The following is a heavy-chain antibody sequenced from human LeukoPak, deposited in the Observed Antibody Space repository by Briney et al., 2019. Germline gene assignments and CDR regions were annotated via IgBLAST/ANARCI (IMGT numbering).Heavy chain of an antibody. CDR2: ISSSDSTI. CDR3: ARDWAHRWAFDY. D-gene: IGHD3-16*01. J-gene: IGHJ4*02. V-gene: IGHV3-48*03. Sequence: PGGSLRLSCAASGFTFSSYEMNWVRQAPGKGLEWVSYISSSDSTICYADSVKGRFTISRDNAKNSLYLQMNSLRAEDTAVYYCARDWAHRWAFDYWGQGTLVTVSS. CDR1: GFTFSSYE.